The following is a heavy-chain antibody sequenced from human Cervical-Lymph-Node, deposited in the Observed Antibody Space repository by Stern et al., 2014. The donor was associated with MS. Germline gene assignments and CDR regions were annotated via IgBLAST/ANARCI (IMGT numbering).Heavy chain of an antibody. V-gene: IGHV1-18*01. CDR1: GYTFTSYG. CDR2: ISAYNGNT. CDR3: ARDRCSGGSCYSNWFDP. D-gene: IGHD2-15*01. Sequence: VQLVESGAEVKKPGASVKVSCKASGYTFTSYGISWVRQAPGQGLEWMGWISAYNGNTNYAQKLQGRVTMTTDTSTSTAYMELRSLRSDDTAVYYCARDRCSGGSCYSNWFDPWGQGTLVTVSS. J-gene: IGHJ5*02.